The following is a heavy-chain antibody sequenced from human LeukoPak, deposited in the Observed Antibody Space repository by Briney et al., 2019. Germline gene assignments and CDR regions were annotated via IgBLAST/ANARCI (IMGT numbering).Heavy chain of an antibody. CDR2: ISWNSGSI. J-gene: IGHJ3*02. Sequence: GGSLRLSCAASGFTFDDYAMHWVRQAPGKGLEWVSGISWNSGSIGYADSVKGRFTISRDNAKNSLYLQMNSLRAEDTALYYCAKAPVIVGSPSSAFDIWRQDTMDTVSS. D-gene: IGHD1-26*01. V-gene: IGHV3-9*01. CDR3: AKAPVIVGSPSSAFDI. CDR1: GFTFDDYA.